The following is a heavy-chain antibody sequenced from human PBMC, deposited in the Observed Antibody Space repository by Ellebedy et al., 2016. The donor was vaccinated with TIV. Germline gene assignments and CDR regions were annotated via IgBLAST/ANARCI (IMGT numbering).Heavy chain of an antibody. Sequence: ASVKVSCKASGYTFTTYGIYRVRQAPGQRLEWMGRINVGNGNTKYSQKFQGRVTITRDTSASTTDMELSSLRSEDTAVYYCARAIYGMGWFDPWGQGTLVAVSS. CDR2: INVGNGNT. D-gene: IGHD3-3*01. J-gene: IGHJ5*02. CDR3: ARAIYGMGWFDP. CDR1: GYTFTTYG. V-gene: IGHV1-3*01.